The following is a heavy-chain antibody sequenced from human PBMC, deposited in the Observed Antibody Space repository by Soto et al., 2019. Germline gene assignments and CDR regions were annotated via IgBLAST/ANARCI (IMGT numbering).Heavy chain of an antibody. CDR2: ISYEGGHK. CDR1: GFTFSSFG. CDR3: AKDLTRVPTISLES. Sequence: QVQLVESGGGVVQPGKSLRLSCAASGFTFSSFGMHWVRQAPGKGLEWVAVISYEGGHKFYADSVRGRFTISRDNSKNTLYLPMDSLRSEDTAMYYCAKDLTRVPTISLESWGQGTPVTVSS. J-gene: IGHJ4*02. V-gene: IGHV3-30*18. D-gene: IGHD5-12*01.